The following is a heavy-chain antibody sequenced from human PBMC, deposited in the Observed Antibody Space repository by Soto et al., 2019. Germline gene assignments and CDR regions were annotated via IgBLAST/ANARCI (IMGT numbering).Heavy chain of an antibody. CDR2: ISYDGSNK. CDR3: AKENDYYDSSGAFDY. D-gene: IGHD3-22*01. J-gene: IGHJ4*02. Sequence: QVQLVESGGGVVQPGRSLRLSCAASGLTFSSYGMHWVRQAPGKGLEWVAVISYDGSNKYYADSVKGRFTISRDNSKNTLYLQMNSLRAEDTAVYYCAKENDYYDSSGAFDYWGQGTLVTVSS. V-gene: IGHV3-30*18. CDR1: GLTFSSYG.